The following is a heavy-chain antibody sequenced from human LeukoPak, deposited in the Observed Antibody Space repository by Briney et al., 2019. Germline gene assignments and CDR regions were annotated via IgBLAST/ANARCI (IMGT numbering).Heavy chain of an antibody. J-gene: IGHJ4*02. V-gene: IGHV1-8*02. Sequence: ASVKVSCKASGYTFTSYGISWVRQAPGQGLEWMGWMNPNSGNTGYAQKFQGRVTMTRNTSISTAYMELSSLRSEDTAVYYCARGIKNGIAAASYYFDYWGQGTLVTVSS. CDR2: MNPNSGNT. CDR3: ARGIKNGIAAASYYFDY. CDR1: GYTFTSYG. D-gene: IGHD6-13*01.